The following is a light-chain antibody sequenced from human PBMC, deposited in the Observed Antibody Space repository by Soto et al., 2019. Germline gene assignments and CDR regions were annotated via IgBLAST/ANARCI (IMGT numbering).Light chain of an antibody. CDR3: QESYNLHA. Sequence: DIQMTQSPSTLSASVGDRVTITCRASQIISTYLNWYQHKPGKAPQLLIYAASSLQSGVPSRFSGSGSGTEFTLTISSLQPEDFATYYCQESYNLHAFGQGTKLEIK. CDR2: AAS. CDR1: QIISTY. V-gene: IGKV1-39*01. J-gene: IGKJ2*01.